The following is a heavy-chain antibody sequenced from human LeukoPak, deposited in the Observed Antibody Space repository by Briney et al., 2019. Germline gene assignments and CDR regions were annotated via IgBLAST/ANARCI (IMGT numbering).Heavy chain of an antibody. CDR3: ARDPEGVTPLDY. CDR2: ISALNGNT. J-gene: IGHJ4*02. Sequence: ASVKVPCKASGYIFTSYGFAWVRQAPGQGLEWMGWISALNGNTNYAQKFQGRVTMTTDTSTSTAYMELRSLKSDDTAMYYCARDPEGVTPLDYWGQGTLVTVSS. CDR1: GYIFTSYG. V-gene: IGHV1-18*01. D-gene: IGHD3-10*01.